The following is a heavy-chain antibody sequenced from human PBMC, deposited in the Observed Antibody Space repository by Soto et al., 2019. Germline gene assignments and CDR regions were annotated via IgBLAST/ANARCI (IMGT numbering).Heavy chain of an antibody. Sequence: QVQLQESGPGLVKPSETLSLTCTVSGGSVSSGSYYWSWIRQPPGKGLEWIGYIHYSGSNYNPSLQSRVTIFLDTSKNPFFLKLSSGTAADTGVYFCARGLHYFDGASSYPPWAFDFWGQGTMATVSS. CDR3: ARGLHYFDGASSYPPWAFDF. J-gene: IGHJ3*01. D-gene: IGHD3-9*01. CDR1: GGSVSSGSYY. CDR2: IHYSGS. V-gene: IGHV4-61*03.